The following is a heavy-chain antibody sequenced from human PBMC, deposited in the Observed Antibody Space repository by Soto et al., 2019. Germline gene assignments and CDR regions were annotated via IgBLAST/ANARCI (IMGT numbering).Heavy chain of an antibody. J-gene: IGHJ4*02. D-gene: IGHD1-1*01. CDR1: GYTFTSYG. CDR3: ARGNNKGYGLTGFDY. Sequence: ASVKVSCKASGYTFTSYGISWVRQAPGQGLEWMGGISAYNGNTNYAQKLQGRVTMTTDTSTSTAYMELRSLRSDDTAVYYCARGNNKGYGLTGFDYWGQGTLVTVSS. V-gene: IGHV1-18*01. CDR2: ISAYNGNT.